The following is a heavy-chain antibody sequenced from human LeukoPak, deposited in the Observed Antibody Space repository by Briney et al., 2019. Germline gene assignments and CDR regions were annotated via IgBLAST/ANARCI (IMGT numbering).Heavy chain of an antibody. V-gene: IGHV3-48*03. CDR3: ARATFYSSSWYSGSVDV. J-gene: IGHJ6*02. CDR1: GFTFISYE. Sequence: GGSLRLSCAASGFTFISYEMNWVRQAPGKGLEWVSYISSSGCTIYYADSVKGRFTISRDNAKNTLYLQMNSLRAEDTAVYYCARATFYSSSWYSGSVDVWGQGTTVTVSS. CDR2: ISSSGCTI. D-gene: IGHD6-13*01.